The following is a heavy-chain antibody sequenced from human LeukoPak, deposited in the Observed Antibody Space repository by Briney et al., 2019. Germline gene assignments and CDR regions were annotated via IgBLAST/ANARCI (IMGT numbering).Heavy chain of an antibody. D-gene: IGHD5-18*01. J-gene: IGHJ3*01. Sequence: SETLSLTCTVSGDSISSYYWNWVRQPPGKGLEWLGYIFYTGSTYYNPSLNSRVTMSVDTSRNQFSLKLGSVTSADTAVYYCAREDSYGFAFGVWGQGTMVTVSS. CDR1: GDSISSYY. V-gene: IGHV4-59*01. CDR3: AREDSYGFAFGV. CDR2: IFYTGST.